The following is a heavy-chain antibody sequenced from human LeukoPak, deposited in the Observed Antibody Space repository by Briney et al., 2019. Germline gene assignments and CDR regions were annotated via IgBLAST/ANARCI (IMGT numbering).Heavy chain of an antibody. Sequence: GETLRLSCAASGFTFTNFGMSWVRQAPGKGLNWVSAISAGGASIYYADSVKGRFTISRDNSKNTLYLQMNSLRAEDTAVYYCAREGGSYGGAFDIWGQGTMVTVSS. J-gene: IGHJ3*02. V-gene: IGHV3-23*01. CDR3: AREGGSYGGAFDI. D-gene: IGHD1-26*01. CDR1: GFTFTNFG. CDR2: ISAGGASI.